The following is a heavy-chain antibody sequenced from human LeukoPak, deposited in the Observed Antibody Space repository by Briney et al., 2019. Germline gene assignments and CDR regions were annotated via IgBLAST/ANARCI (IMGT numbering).Heavy chain of an antibody. Sequence: PSETLSLTCTVSGGSISSGGYYWSWIRQPPGKGLEWIGYIYHSGSTYYNPSLKSRVTISVDRSKNQFSLKLSSVTAADTAVYYCARGILGYCSGGSCYSFDIWGQGTMVTVSS. CDR3: ARGILGYCSGGSCYSFDI. CDR1: GGSISSGGYY. J-gene: IGHJ3*02. V-gene: IGHV4-30-2*01. CDR2: IYHSGST. D-gene: IGHD2-15*01.